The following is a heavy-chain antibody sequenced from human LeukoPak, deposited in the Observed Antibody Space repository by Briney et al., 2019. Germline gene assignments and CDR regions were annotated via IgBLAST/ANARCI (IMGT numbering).Heavy chain of an antibody. CDR1: GGSFSGYY. J-gene: IGHJ5*02. D-gene: IGHD2-15*01. Sequence: SEALPLTCAVCGGSFSGYYWSGLGQPPGKGLEGIGVINHSGSSNYNPSRTSRGTISVDTSKNHFSLKLGSVTAANRAVYYGARGPRCSGGSCYSVRVDPWGEGTLVTVSS. CDR2: INHSGSS. V-gene: IGHV4-34*01. CDR3: ARGPRCSGGSCYSVRVDP.